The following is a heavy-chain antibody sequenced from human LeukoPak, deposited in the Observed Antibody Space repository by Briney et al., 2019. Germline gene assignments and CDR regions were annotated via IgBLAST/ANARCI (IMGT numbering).Heavy chain of an antibody. V-gene: IGHV3-30*01. CDR3: ARDPPTTGYYYMDV. Sequence: PGRSLRLSCAATGFTFTSYAMHWVRQAPGKGLEWVSVISYDGSNKYYADSVKGRFTISRDNSKNKLFLQMNSLRAEDTAVYYCARDPPTTGYYYMDVWGKGTTVTVSS. D-gene: IGHD1-1*01. CDR1: GFTFTSYA. CDR2: ISYDGSNK. J-gene: IGHJ6*03.